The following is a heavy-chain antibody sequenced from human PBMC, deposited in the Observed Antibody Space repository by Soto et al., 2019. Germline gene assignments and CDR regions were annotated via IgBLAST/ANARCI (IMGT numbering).Heavy chain of an antibody. V-gene: IGHV4-59*01. CDR2: IYYSGST. J-gene: IGHJ6*02. CDR1: GGSISSYY. CDR3: ARGHSSSWYGSTTYYYGMDV. D-gene: IGHD6-13*01. Sequence: SETLSLTCTVSGGSISSYYWSWIRQPPGKGLEWIGYIYYSGSTDYNPSLKSRVTISVDTSKSQFSLKLSAVTAADTAVYYCARGHSSSWYGSTTYYYGMDVWGQGTTVTVSS.